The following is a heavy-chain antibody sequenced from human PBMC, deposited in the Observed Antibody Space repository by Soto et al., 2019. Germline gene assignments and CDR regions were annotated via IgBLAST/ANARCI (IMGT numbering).Heavy chain of an antibody. CDR3: ARRGYNYGQTVDY. V-gene: IGHV1-8*01. CDR1: GYSFTSYD. D-gene: IGHD5-18*01. Sequence: QVQLVQSGAEVKKPGASVKVSCKASGYSFTSYDINWVRQATGQGLEWMGWMNPNSGNTGYPQKFQGRVTMTRDTSISRAYMELSSLRSEDTAVYYCARRGYNYGQTVDYWGQGTLGTLSS. CDR2: MNPNSGNT. J-gene: IGHJ4*02.